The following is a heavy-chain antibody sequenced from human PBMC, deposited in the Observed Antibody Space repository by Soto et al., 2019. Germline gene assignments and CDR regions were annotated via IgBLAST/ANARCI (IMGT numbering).Heavy chain of an antibody. V-gene: IGHV1-18*01. Sequence: ASVKVSCKASGYTFTSYGISWVRQAPGQGLEWMGWISAYNGNTNYAQKLQGRVTMTTDTSTSTAYMELRSLRSDDTAVYYCARFYCSGGSCYSRYYYMEVWGKGTTVTVSS. J-gene: IGHJ6*03. D-gene: IGHD2-15*01. CDR3: ARFYCSGGSCYSRYYYMEV. CDR1: GYTFTSYG. CDR2: ISAYNGNT.